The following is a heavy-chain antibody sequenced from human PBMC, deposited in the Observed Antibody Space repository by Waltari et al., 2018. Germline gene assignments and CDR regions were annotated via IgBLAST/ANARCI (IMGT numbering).Heavy chain of an antibody. CDR3: ARSMVRGDPPGF. V-gene: IGHV1-2*04. J-gene: IGHJ4*02. CDR1: Y. Sequence: YMHWVRQAPGQWLQWMGWINPNSGVTKFAQKFQAWVTMTRDTSISTVYMELRRLKSDDTAVYYCARSMVRGDPPGFWGQGTLVTVSS. CDR2: INPNSGVT. D-gene: IGHD3-10*01.